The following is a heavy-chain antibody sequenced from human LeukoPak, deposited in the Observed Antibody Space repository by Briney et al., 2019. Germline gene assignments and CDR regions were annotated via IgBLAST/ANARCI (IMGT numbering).Heavy chain of an antibody. Sequence: PGGSLRLSCVASGNYWMHWVRQAPGKGLVWVSHINSDGSWTSYADFVKGRFTISKDNAKNTVYLQMNSLRAEDTAVYYCVSFYETYWGRGTLVTVSS. CDR3: VSFYETY. CDR1: GNYW. J-gene: IGHJ4*02. V-gene: IGHV3-74*01. D-gene: IGHD2/OR15-2a*01. CDR2: INSDGSWT.